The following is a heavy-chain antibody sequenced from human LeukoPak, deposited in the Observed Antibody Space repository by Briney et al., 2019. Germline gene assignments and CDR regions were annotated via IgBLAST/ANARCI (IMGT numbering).Heavy chain of an antibody. J-gene: IGHJ4*02. V-gene: IGHV4-39*01. CDR1: GASISSSPYY. D-gene: IGHD3-3*01. Sequence: SETLSLTCTVSGASISSSPYYWGWIRQPPGKGLEWIGSIYYNGNTYYNPSLKSRVTISVDTSKNQFSLKLSSVTAADTAVYYCARLGAGPTYYDFWSGYSSFYFDYWGQGTLVTVSS. CDR3: ARLGAGPTYYDFWSGYSSFYFDY. CDR2: IYYNGNT.